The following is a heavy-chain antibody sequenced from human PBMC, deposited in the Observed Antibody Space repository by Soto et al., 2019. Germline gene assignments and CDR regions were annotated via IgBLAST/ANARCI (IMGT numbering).Heavy chain of an antibody. Sequence: SVKVSCKASRGTFSSYAISWVRQAPGQGLEWMGGIIPMFDAANYAQKFQGRVTITADESTSTAYMELISLTSDDTAVYYCARGYASGSYYYSVMDVWGQGTTVTVSS. CDR3: ARGYASGSYYYSVMDV. CDR1: RGTFSSYA. J-gene: IGHJ6*02. D-gene: IGHD3-10*01. V-gene: IGHV1-69*13. CDR2: IIPMFDAA.